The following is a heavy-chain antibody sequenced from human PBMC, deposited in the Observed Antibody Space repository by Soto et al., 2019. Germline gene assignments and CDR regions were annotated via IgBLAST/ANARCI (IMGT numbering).Heavy chain of an antibody. V-gene: IGHV4-59*08. Sequence: QVQLQESGPGLVKPSETLSLTCTISGGPMNNYYCSWFRQPRGQGLEWIGYMGYNGFTRYNPSLRGRVAISLDTAKNQFSLILSSVTAADTALYYCARQGFGELHGLVDVWGQGITVTVSS. D-gene: IGHD3-10*01. CDR2: MGYNGFT. J-gene: IGHJ6*02. CDR3: ARQGFGELHGLVDV. CDR1: GGPMNNYY.